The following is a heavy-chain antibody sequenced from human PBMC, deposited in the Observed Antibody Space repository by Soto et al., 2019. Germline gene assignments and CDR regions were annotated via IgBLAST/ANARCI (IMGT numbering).Heavy chain of an antibody. D-gene: IGHD3-10*01. Sequence: EVQLLESGGGLVQPGGSLRLSCAASGFTFSSYAMSWVRQAPGKGLEWVSVISGSGDSKYYADSVKGRFTISRDNSKNTLYLQTNGMRVDDTAVYYCATRAYGSDFDYWGQGTLVTVSS. CDR2: ISGSGDSK. V-gene: IGHV3-23*01. CDR1: GFTFSSYA. CDR3: ATRAYGSDFDY. J-gene: IGHJ4*02.